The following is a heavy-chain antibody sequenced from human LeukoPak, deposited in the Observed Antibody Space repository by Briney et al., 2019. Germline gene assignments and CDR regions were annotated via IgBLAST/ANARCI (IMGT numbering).Heavy chain of an antibody. V-gene: IGHV1-69*06. J-gene: IGHJ4*01. CDR3: TRHYDSSGYPSLNYFDY. CDR2: VIPMFGTA. D-gene: IGHD3-22*01. Sequence: SVTVSCKASGGTFSTYAISWVRQAPGQGLEWMGRVIPMFGTADYAQKFQGRVTITADKSTSTAYMELSSLRSEDTAVYYCTRHYDSSGYPSLNYFDYWGQGNLVTVSS. CDR1: GGTFSTYA.